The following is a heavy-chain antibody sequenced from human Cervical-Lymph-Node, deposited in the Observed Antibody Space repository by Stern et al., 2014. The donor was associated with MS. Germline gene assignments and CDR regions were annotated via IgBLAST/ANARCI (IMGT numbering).Heavy chain of an antibody. CDR1: GYTFTSYY. V-gene: IGHV1-46*01. Sequence: QVQLVESGAEVKKPGASVKVSCKASGYTFTSYYMHWVRQAPGQGLEWLGIINPSGGSTSYAQKFQGRVTMTRDTSTSTVYMELSSLRSEDTAVYYCARVRGQQLVADYWGQGTLVTVSS. CDR2: INPSGGST. D-gene: IGHD6-13*01. CDR3: ARVRGQQLVADY. J-gene: IGHJ4*02.